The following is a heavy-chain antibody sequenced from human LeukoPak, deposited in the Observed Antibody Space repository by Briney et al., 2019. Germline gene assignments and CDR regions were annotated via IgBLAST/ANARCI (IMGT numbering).Heavy chain of an antibody. CDR2: IWYDGSSK. D-gene: IGHD6-13*01. CDR3: ARSQSSSLIDY. CDR1: GFSFSAYG. J-gene: IGHJ4*02. Sequence: GRSLRLSCAASGFSFSAYGVPWVRQAPGKGLEWVAVIWYDGSSKDYADSVKGRFTLSRDNSKNTLYLQMNSLTVEDTAAYYCARSQSSSLIDYWGQGTLVTVSS. V-gene: IGHV3-33*01.